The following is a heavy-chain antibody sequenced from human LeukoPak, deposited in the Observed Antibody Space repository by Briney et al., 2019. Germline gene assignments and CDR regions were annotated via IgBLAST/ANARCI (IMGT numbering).Heavy chain of an antibody. J-gene: IGHJ5*02. V-gene: IGHV3-23*01. CDR2: ISGSGGST. CDR3: AKDDKDGSGGYYNNWFDP. Sequence: GGSLRLSCAASGFTFSSYAMSWVRQAPGKGLEWFSAISGSGGSTYYADSVKGRFTISRDNSKNTLYLQMDSLRAEDTAVYYCAKDDKDGSGGYYNNWFDPWGQGTLVTVSS. D-gene: IGHD3-10*01. CDR1: GFTFSSYA.